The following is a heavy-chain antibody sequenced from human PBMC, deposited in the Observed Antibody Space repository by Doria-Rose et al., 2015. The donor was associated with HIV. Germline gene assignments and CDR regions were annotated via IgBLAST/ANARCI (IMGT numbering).Heavy chain of an antibody. J-gene: IGHJ4*02. D-gene: IGHD6-13*01. CDR3: ARIKSSRWYHKYYFDF. CDR1: GVSLSSPGMG. V-gene: IGHV2-26*01. CDR2: SFSDYER. Sequence: SGPVLVKPTETLTLTCTVSGVSLSSPGMGVSWIRQPPGKALEWLANSFSDYERSYKTSLKSRLTISRCTSKSQVALTMTDMDPVDTATYYCARIKSSRWYHKYYFDFWGQGTLVIVSA.